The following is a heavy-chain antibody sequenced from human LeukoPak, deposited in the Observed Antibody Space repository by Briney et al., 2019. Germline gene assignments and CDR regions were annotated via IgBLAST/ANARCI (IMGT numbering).Heavy chain of an antibody. CDR1: GITLSNYG. D-gene: IGHD3-22*01. J-gene: IGHJ4*02. CDR2: ISGSGGGT. Sequence: GGSLRLSCAVSGITLSNYGMGWVRQAPGRGLEWVAGISGSGGGTNYAASVQGRFTISRDSPKNTLYLQMSRLRAEDTAVYFCAKRGVVIRVILVGFHKEAYYFDSWGQGALVTVSS. CDR3: AKRGVVIRVILVGFHKEAYYFDS. V-gene: IGHV3-23*01.